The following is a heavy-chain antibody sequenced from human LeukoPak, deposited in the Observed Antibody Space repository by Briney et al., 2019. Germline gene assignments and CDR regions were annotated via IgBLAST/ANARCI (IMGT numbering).Heavy chain of an antibody. D-gene: IGHD2-21*02. CDR3: AREAYCGGDCYSLADAFDI. CDR2: IYYSGST. CDR1: GGSISGYY. V-gene: IGHV4-59*01. J-gene: IGHJ3*02. Sequence: SETLSLTCTVSGGSISGYYWSWIRQPPGKGLEWIGYIYYSGSTNYNPSLKSRVTISVDTSKNQFSLKLSSVTAADTAVYYCAREAYCGGDCYSLADAFDIWGQGTMVTVSS.